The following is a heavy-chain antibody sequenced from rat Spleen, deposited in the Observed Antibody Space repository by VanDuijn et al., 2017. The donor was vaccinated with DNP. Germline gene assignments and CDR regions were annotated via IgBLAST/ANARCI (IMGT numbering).Heavy chain of an antibody. CDR3: TELPSYYEAWFAY. Sequence: EVQLVESGGGLVQPGRSLKLSCAASGFTFSDDNMAWVRQAPKKGLEWVATIIYDGSGTYHRDSVKGRFTVSRDNARSTLYLQMNSLRSEDTATYYCTELPSYYEAWFAYWGHGALVTVSS. CDR1: GFTFSDDN. V-gene: IGHV5S10*01. D-gene: IGHD1-1*01. CDR2: IIYDGSGT. J-gene: IGHJ3*01.